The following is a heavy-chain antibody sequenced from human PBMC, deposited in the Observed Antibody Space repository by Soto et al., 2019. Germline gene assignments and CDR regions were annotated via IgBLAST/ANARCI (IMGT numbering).Heavy chain of an antibody. CDR2: ISDDGSNK. CDR3: ARERRRRTAMVLAAGMDV. Sequence: QVQLVESGGGVVQPGRSLRLSCAAAGFTFSSYAMHWVRQAPGKGLEWVAVISDDGSNKYYADSVKGRFTLSRDNSKNTLYLQMSRLRAVDTAVYYCARERRRRTAMVLAAGMDVWGQGNTVTVSS. D-gene: IGHD5-18*01. V-gene: IGHV3-30-3*01. CDR1: GFTFSSYA. J-gene: IGHJ6*02.